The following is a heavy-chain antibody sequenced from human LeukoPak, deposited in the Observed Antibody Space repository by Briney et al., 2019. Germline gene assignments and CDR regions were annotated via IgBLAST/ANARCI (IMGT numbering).Heavy chain of an antibody. CDR3: ARDIGPELGNFDL. D-gene: IGHD3-10*01. CDR2: ISSSSSTI. V-gene: IGHV3-48*04. Sequence: GGSLRLSCGASGFTFSRYSMNWVRQAPGKGLEWVSYISSSSSTIYYADSVKGRFTISRDNAKNSLYLQMNSLRVEDTAVYYCARDIGPELGNFDLWGRGTLVTVSS. CDR1: GFTFSRYS. J-gene: IGHJ2*01.